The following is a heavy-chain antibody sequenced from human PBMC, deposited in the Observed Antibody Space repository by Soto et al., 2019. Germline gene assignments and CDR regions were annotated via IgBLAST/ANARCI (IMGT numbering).Heavy chain of an antibody. D-gene: IGHD3-3*01. Sequence: QITLNESGPPVVRPTETLTLTCRFSGFSLTTSGVGVGWIRQSPGKAPEWLALIYWDDDKRYSASLKSRLTNTQYTSKNQVVLTVSDLDPTDTATYYCAHRVLRTVFGLVTTTAIYFDFWGQGTPVTVSS. CDR3: AHRVLRTVFGLVTTTAIYFDF. CDR1: GFSLTTSGVG. J-gene: IGHJ4*02. V-gene: IGHV2-5*02. CDR2: IYWDDDK.